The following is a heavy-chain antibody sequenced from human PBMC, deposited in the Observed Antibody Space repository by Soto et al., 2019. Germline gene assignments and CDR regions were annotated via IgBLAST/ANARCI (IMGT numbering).Heavy chain of an antibody. CDR3: SIVMRRGYKFFEY. CDR1: GFTFSSYA. CDR2: ISGTGGST. V-gene: IGHV3-23*01. Sequence: PGGSLRLSCAASGFTFSSYAMSWVRQTSGKGLEWVSTISGTGGSTYYPDSVKGRFTISRDNSKNTVYLQMNSLRAEDAAVYYCSIVMRRGYKFFEYWGPGPVVTLS. J-gene: IGHJ4*02. D-gene: IGHD3-22*01.